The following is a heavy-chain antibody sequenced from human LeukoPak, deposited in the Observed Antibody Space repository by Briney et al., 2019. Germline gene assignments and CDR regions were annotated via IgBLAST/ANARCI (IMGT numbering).Heavy chain of an antibody. CDR1: GFTVSSNY. V-gene: IGHV3-66*01. J-gene: IGHJ4*02. CDR2: IYSGGST. CDR3: ARDRGRYSSGWSFDY. Sequence: GALRLSCAASGFTVSSNYMSWVRQAPGKGLEWVSVIYSGGSTYYADSVKGRFTISRDNSKNTLYLQMNSLRAEDTAVYYCARDRGRYSSGWSFDYWGQGTLVTVSS. D-gene: IGHD6-19*01.